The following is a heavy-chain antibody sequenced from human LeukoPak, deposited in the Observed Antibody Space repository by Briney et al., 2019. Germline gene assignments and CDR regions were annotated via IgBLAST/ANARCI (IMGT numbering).Heavy chain of an antibody. CDR2: ISHSGST. D-gene: IGHD6-6*01. CDR1: GGSFSGYY. J-gene: IGHJ4*02. V-gene: IGHV4-34*01. Sequence: SETLSLTCAVYGGSFSGYYWSWIRQPPGKGLEWIGEISHSGSTNYNPSLKSRVTISVDTSMNQFSLKLSSVTAADTAVYYCARGLGYSSSLLPGGYWGQGTLVTVSS. CDR3: ARGLGYSSSLLPGGY.